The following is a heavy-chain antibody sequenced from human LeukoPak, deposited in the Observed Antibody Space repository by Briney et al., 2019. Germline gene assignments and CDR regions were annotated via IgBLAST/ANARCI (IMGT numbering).Heavy chain of an antibody. Sequence: ASVKVSCKASGYTFTSYGISWVRQAPGQGLEWMGWISAYNGNTNYAQKLQGRVTMTTDTSTSTAYIELRSLRSDDTAVYYCARVANPYGSGSYIGYWGQGTLVTVSS. CDR1: GYTFTSYG. D-gene: IGHD3-10*01. CDR3: ARVANPYGSGSYIGY. V-gene: IGHV1-18*01. J-gene: IGHJ4*02. CDR2: ISAYNGNT.